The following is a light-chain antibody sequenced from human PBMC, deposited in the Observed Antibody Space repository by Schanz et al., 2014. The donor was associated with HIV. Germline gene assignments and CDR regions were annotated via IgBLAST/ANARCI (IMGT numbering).Light chain of an antibody. J-gene: IGLJ2*01. CDR3: SSFTTSRSGV. CDR1: SSDIGAYNY. V-gene: IGLV2-14*03. Sequence: QSALTQPASVSGSPGQSITISCTGSSSDIGAYNYVCWYQQQPGKAPKLLISDVTFRPSGVSTRFSGSKSGNTASLTISALQAEDEADYYCSSFTTSRSGVFGGGTKLTVL. CDR2: DVT.